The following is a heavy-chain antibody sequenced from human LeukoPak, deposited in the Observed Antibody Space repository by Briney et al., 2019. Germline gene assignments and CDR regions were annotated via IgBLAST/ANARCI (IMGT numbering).Heavy chain of an antibody. CDR1: GYTFTNHY. J-gene: IGHJ4*02. D-gene: IGHD3-10*01. Sequence: ASVKVSCKTSGYTFTNHYIHWVRHAPGQGLEWMAIINPGDGNTKYAQKFQGRVTLTRDTSTSTLNMELSSLRSEDTAVYYCSRVGELVFDYWGQGTLVTVSS. CDR2: INPGDGNT. V-gene: IGHV1-46*03. CDR3: SRVGELVFDY.